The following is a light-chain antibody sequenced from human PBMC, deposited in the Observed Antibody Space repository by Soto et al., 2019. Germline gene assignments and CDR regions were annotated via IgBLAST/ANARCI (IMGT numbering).Light chain of an antibody. CDR2: GAS. V-gene: IGKV3-20*01. CDR1: QSVASSY. J-gene: IGKJ2*01. CDR3: QQYGSSSYT. Sequence: EIVLTQSPGTLSLSPGEGATLSCRASQSVASSYLAWYQQKPGQAPRLLIDGASNRATGIPDRFSGGGSGTDFTLTSSRLEPEDLAVYYCQQYGSSSYTFGQGTKLEIK.